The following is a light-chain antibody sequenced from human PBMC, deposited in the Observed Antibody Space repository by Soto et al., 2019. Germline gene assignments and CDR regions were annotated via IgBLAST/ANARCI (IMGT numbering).Light chain of an antibody. J-gene: IGKJ1*01. CDR3: QQSYSSTWT. V-gene: IGKV1-39*01. CDR1: QNIDHH. Sequence: DIQMTQSPSSLSASVGDRVTITCRASQNIDHHLNWYQHKPGKAPKLLMDAASRMQSGVPSRFSGSGTGTEFTLSINSLQPEDFATYSCQQSYSSTWTFGQGTRVEVK. CDR2: AAS.